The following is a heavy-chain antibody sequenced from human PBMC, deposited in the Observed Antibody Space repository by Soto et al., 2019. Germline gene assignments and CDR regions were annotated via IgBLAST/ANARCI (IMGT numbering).Heavy chain of an antibody. V-gene: IGHV4-4*02. J-gene: IGHJ4*02. D-gene: IGHD1-26*01. CDR3: ATMPGIVGATHFDY. CDR2: IYHSGST. Sequence: PSETLSLTCAVSGGSISSSNWWSWARQPPGKGLEWIGEIYHSGSTNYNPSLKSRATISVDKSKNQFFLKLSSVTAADTAVYYCATMPGIVGATHFDYWGQGTLVTVSS. CDR1: GGSISSSNW.